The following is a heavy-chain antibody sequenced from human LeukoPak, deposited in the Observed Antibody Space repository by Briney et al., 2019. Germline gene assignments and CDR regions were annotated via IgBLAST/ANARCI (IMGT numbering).Heavy chain of an antibody. D-gene: IGHD6-19*01. Sequence: PGRSLRLSCAASGFTFSSYGMHWVRQAPGEGLEWVADVWYDGTNKYYADSVKGRFTISRDNSKNTLYLQMNSLRAEDTAVYYCARDPGVRWLVGFDYWGQGTLVTVSS. CDR2: VWYDGTNK. CDR1: GFTFSSYG. CDR3: ARDPGVRWLVGFDY. V-gene: IGHV3-33*01. J-gene: IGHJ4*02.